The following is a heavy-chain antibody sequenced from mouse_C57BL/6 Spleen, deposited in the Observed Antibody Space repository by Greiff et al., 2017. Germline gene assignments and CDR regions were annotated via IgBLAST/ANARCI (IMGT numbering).Heavy chain of an antibody. CDR1: GYTFTNYW. CDR2: NYPGGGYS. CDR3: SRGNKAMHY. D-gene: IGHD2-1*01. J-gene: IGHJ4*01. V-gene: IGHV1-63*01. Sequence: QVQLQQSGAELVRPGTSVKMSCKASGYTFTNYWIGWAKQRPGHGLEWIGDNYPGGGYSNYNEKFKGKATLTTDKSSSTAYMQFSRLTSVDSAIYYCSRGNKAMHYWGQGTSGTVSS.